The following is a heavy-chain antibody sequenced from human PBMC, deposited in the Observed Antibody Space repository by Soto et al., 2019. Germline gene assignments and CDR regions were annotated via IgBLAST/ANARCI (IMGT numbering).Heavy chain of an antibody. D-gene: IGHD6-19*01. CDR1: GFTFSSYW. J-gene: IGHJ6*02. Sequence: GGSLRLSCAASGFTFSSYWMSWVRQAPGRGLEWVANIKQDGSEKYYVDSVKGRFTISRDNAKNSLYLQMNSLRAEDTAVYYCARDLRYSSGWGSYYYYGMDVWGQGTTVTVSS. CDR3: ARDLRYSSGWGSYYYYGMDV. CDR2: IKQDGSEK. V-gene: IGHV3-7*03.